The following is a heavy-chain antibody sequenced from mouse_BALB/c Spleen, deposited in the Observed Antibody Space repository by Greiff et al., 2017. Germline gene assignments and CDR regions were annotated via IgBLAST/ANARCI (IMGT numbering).Heavy chain of an antibody. CDR2: ISSGSSTI. J-gene: IGHJ3*01. D-gene: IGHD4-1*01. V-gene: IGHV5-17*02. Sequence: EVMLVESGGGLVQPGGSRKLSCAASGFTFSSFGMHWVRQAPEKGLEWVAYISSGSSTIDYADTVKGRFTISRDNPKNTLFLQMSSLRSEDTAMYSCASPFNWDWFAYWGQGTLVTVSA. CDR3: ASPFNWDWFAY. CDR1: GFTFSSFG.